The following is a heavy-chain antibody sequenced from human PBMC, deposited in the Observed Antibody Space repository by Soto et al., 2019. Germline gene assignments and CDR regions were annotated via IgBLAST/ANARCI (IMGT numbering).Heavy chain of an antibody. Sequence: QVQLVESGGGVVQPGRSLRLSCAASGFTFSSYGMHWVRQAPGKGLEWVAVISYDGSNKYYADSVKGRFTISRDNSKNTLYLQLNSLRAEDTAVYYCAKDSRHDYGDAGGYWGQGTLVTVSS. J-gene: IGHJ4*02. CDR1: GFTFSSYG. CDR3: AKDSRHDYGDAGGY. CDR2: ISYDGSNK. D-gene: IGHD4-17*01. V-gene: IGHV3-30*18.